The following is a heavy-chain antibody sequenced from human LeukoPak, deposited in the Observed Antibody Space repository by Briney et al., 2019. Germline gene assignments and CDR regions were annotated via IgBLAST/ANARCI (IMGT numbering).Heavy chain of an antibody. CDR2: IYTSGIT. Sequence: PSETLSLTCTVSSVSIRSYYWGLVRPPPGKGLEWIRRIYTSGITQYNPSLKSRVTMSVDTSTNQFSLKTRSMTAADTGVYYCGRQGYTASYYFFDYWSQGTLVAVS. V-gene: IGHV4-4*07. CDR1: SVSIRSYY. CDR3: GRQGYTASYYFFDY. J-gene: IGHJ4*02. D-gene: IGHD1-26*01.